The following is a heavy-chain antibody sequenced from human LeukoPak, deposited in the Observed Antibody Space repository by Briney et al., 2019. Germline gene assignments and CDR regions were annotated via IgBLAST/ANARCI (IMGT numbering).Heavy chain of an antibody. CDR1: GGSISSGGYY. D-gene: IGHD6-19*01. J-gene: IGHJ5*02. CDR3: ARPSGWYGGEGVGPWFDP. Sequence: PSQTLSLTCTVSGGSISSGGYYWSWIRQPPGKGLEWIGYIYHSGSTYYNPSLKSRVTISVDTSKNQFSLKLSSVTAADTAVYYCARPSGWYGGEGVGPWFDPWGQGTLVTVSS. CDR2: IYHSGST. V-gene: IGHV4-30-2*01.